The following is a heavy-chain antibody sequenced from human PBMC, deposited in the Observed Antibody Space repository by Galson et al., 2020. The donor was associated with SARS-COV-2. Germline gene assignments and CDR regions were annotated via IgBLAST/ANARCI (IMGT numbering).Heavy chain of an antibody. J-gene: IGHJ6*02. CDR3: ATAVAWFGEPTWGYYYYGMDV. Sequence: ASVKVSCKVSGYTLTELSMHWVRQAPGKGLEWMGGFDPEDGETIHAQKFQGRVTMTEDTSTDTAYMELSSLRSEDTAVYYCATAVAWFGEPTWGYYYYGMDVWGQGTTVTVSS. CDR1: GYTLTELS. V-gene: IGHV1-24*01. CDR2: FDPEDGET. D-gene: IGHD3-10*01.